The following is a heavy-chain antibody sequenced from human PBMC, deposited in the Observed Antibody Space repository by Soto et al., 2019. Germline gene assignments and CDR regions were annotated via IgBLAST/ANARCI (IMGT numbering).Heavy chain of an antibody. CDR1: GGSFSSYY. J-gene: IGHJ5*02. D-gene: IGHD5-18*01. CDR3: EYDDTAKVCFDP. Sequence: SVQVSCKASGGSFSSYYISWVRQPPPQGREWMGGIIPIFGTANYAQNFQGSVKIITDEYTSTANMKLRSLRFEYTAVHYGEYDDTAKVCFDPWGQGTLVTVSS. V-gene: IGHV1-69*05. CDR2: IIPIFGTA.